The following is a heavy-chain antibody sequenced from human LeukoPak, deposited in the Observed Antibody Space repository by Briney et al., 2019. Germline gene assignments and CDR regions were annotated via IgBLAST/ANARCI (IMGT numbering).Heavy chain of an antibody. D-gene: IGHD2-2*01. J-gene: IGHJ4*02. Sequence: GGSLRLSCAASGFIFSSHWMHWVRQAPGKGLVWVSRINSDGSNTSYADSVKGRFTLSRDNAKNPQYLQMTSLRAEDTAVYYWTRRVVVPAAPYYFDYWGQGTLVTVSS. V-gene: IGHV3-74*01. CDR3: TRRVVVPAAPYYFDY. CDR2: INSDGSNT. CDR1: GFIFSSHW.